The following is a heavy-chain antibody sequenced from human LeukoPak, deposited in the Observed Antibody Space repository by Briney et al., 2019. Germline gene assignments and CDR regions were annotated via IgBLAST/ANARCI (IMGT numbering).Heavy chain of an antibody. Sequence: SETLSLTCTVSGGSISSGSYYWSWIRQPAGKGLEWIGRIYTSGSTNYNPSLKSRVTISVDTSKNQFSLKLSSVTAADTAVYYCARIPAATDAFDIWGQGTMVTVSS. D-gene: IGHD2-2*01. CDR1: GGSISSGSYY. V-gene: IGHV4-61*02. CDR2: IYTSGST. CDR3: ARIPAATDAFDI. J-gene: IGHJ3*02.